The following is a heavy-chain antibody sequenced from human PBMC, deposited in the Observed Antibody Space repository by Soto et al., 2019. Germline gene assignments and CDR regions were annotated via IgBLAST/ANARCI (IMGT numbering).Heavy chain of an antibody. Sequence: SETLSLTCTVSGGSISSYYWSWIRQPPGKGLEWIGYIYYSGSTNYNPSLKSRVTISVDTSKNQFSLKLSSVTAADTAVYYCAMTYYDFWSGFPGYFDYWGQGTLVTVSS. CDR2: IYYSGST. CDR1: GGSISSYY. CDR3: AMTYYDFWSGFPGYFDY. J-gene: IGHJ4*02. V-gene: IGHV4-59*08. D-gene: IGHD3-3*01.